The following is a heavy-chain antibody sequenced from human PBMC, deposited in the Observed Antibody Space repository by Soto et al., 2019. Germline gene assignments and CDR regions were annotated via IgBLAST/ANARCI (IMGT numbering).Heavy chain of an antibody. CDR1: VGTFSSYA. CDR2: IIPISGTA. J-gene: IGHJ6*02. Sequence: QVQLVQSGAEVKKPGSSVKVSCKASVGTFSSYAISWVRQAPGQGLEWMGGIIPISGTANYAQKFQGRVTITADESTSTAYTELSSLRSEDTAVYYCARSQGSSTSLEIYYYYYYGMDVWAQGTTVTVSS. CDR3: ARSQGSSTSLEIYYYYYYGMDV. V-gene: IGHV1-69*01. D-gene: IGHD2-2*01.